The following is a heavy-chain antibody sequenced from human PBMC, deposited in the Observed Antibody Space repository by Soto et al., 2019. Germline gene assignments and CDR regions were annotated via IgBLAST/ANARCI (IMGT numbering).Heavy chain of an antibody. Sequence: SETLSLTCTVSGGSISSGGYYWSWIRQHPGKGLEWIGYIYYSGSTYYNPSLKSRVTISVDTSKNQFSLKLSSVTAADTAVYYCARAYDFWSGPGVVNWFDPWGQGTLVTVSS. CDR3: ARAYDFWSGPGVVNWFDP. D-gene: IGHD3-3*01. CDR2: IYYSGST. J-gene: IGHJ5*02. CDR1: GGSISSGGYY. V-gene: IGHV4-30-4*08.